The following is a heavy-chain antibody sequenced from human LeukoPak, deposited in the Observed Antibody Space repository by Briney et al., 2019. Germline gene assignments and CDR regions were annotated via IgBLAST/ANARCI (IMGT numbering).Heavy chain of an antibody. CDR3: ARRPVVGANVFPFDI. J-gene: IGHJ3*02. V-gene: IGHV4-34*01. Sequence: SETLSLTCAVYGGSFSGYYWSWICQPRGKGLEWIGEINHSGSTNYNPSLKSRVTISVDTSKNQFSLKLSSVTAADTAVYYCARRPVVGANVFPFDIWGQGTMVTVSS. CDR1: GGSFSGYY. CDR2: INHSGST. D-gene: IGHD1-26*01.